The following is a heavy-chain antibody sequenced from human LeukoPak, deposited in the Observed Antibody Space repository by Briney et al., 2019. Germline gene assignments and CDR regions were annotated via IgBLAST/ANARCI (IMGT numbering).Heavy chain of an antibody. Sequence: GASVKVSCKASGYTFTGYYMHWVRQAPGQGLEWMGRINPNSGGTDYAQKFQGRVTMTRDTSINTAYMELSRLRSDDTAVYYCARGTDSSGRFNYWGQGTLVTVSS. CDR1: GYTFTGYY. CDR2: INPNSGGT. CDR3: ARGTDSSGRFNY. J-gene: IGHJ4*02. V-gene: IGHV1-2*06. D-gene: IGHD6-19*01.